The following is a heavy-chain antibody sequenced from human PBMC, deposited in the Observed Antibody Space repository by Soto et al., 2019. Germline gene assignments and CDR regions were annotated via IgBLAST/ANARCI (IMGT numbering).Heavy chain of an antibody. J-gene: IGHJ4*02. Sequence: SETLSLTCTVSGVSISSYFWSWIRQPPGRGLEWIGYTYHRGSTNYSPFLKSRVAISLDTSENQFSLKVNSVTAADTAVYYCARIGGYHGPLDYWGQGTPVTVSS. CDR2: TYHRGST. CDR3: ARIGGYHGPLDY. D-gene: IGHD3-16*02. CDR1: GVSISSYF. V-gene: IGHV4-59*01.